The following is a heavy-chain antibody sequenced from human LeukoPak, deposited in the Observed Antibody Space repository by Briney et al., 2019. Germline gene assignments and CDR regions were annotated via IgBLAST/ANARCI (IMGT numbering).Heavy chain of an antibody. D-gene: IGHD7-27*01. V-gene: IGHV1-69*13. CDR3: ARWGPERLLDAFDI. CDR2: IIPIFGTA. CDR1: GGTFSSYA. J-gene: IGHJ3*02. Sequence: ASVKVSCKASGGTFSSYAISWVRQAPGQGLGWMGGIIPIFGTANYAQKFQGRVTITADESTSTAYMELSSLRSEDTAVYYCARWGPERLLDAFDIWGQGTMVTVSS.